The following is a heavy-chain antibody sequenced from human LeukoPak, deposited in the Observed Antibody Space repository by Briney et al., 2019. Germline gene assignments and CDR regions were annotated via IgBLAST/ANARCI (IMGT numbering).Heavy chain of an antibody. CDR2: IKPDGSAK. CDR3: AADNSWKFDF. J-gene: IGHJ2*01. V-gene: IGHV3-7*01. D-gene: IGHD1-1*01. Sequence: GGSLRLSCAASGFMFSAYWMTWVRQTPGKGLEWVTTIKPDGSAKYFLDSVKGRFTVSRDNGKNSLYLDMSSLRVEDTAVYYCAADNSWKFDFWGRGTLVTVS. CDR1: GFMFSAYW.